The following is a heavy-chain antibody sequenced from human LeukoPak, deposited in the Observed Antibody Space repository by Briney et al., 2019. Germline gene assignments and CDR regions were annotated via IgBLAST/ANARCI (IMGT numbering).Heavy chain of an antibody. CDR3: AKDSYDYVWGSYPARWYFDY. V-gene: IGHV3-23*01. CDR2: ISGSGGST. Sequence: GGSLRLSCAVSGLTFSSFAMSWVRQAPGKGLEWVSAISGSGGSTYYADSVKGRFTISRDNSKNTLYLQMNSLRAEDTAVYYCAKDSYDYVWGSYPARWYFDYWGQGTLVTVSS. D-gene: IGHD3-16*02. J-gene: IGHJ4*02. CDR1: GLTFSSFA.